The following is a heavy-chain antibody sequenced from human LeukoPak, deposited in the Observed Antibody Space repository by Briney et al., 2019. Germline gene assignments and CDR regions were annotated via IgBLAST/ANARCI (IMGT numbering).Heavy chain of an antibody. CDR3: ASLLSGSNQINDY. CDR1: GFTFSSYW. J-gene: IGHJ4*02. CDR2: IKQDGSEK. D-gene: IGHD1-26*01. V-gene: IGHV3-7*01. Sequence: GGSLRLSCAASGFTFSSYWMSWVRQAPGKGLEWVANIKQDGSEKYYVDSVKGRFTISRDNAKNSLYLQMNSLRAEDTAVYYCASLLSGSNQINDYWGQGALVTVSS.